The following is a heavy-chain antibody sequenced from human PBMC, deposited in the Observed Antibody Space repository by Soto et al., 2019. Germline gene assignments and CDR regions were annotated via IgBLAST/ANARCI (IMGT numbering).Heavy chain of an antibody. D-gene: IGHD1-1*01. J-gene: IGHJ6*02. Sequence: ASVKVSCKASGYTFTSYAMHWVRQAPGQRLEWMGWINAGNGNTKYSQRFQGRVNITRDTSASTAYMELSSLRSEDTAVYYCARGKGMEENYYYYGLDIWGQGTTVTVSS. CDR2: INAGNGNT. CDR1: GYTFTSYA. V-gene: IGHV1-3*01. CDR3: ARGKGMEENYYYYGLDI.